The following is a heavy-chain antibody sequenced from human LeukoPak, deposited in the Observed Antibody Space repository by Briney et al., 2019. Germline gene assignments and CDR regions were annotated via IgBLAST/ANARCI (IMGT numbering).Heavy chain of an antibody. D-gene: IGHD3-22*01. CDR2: IRYDGSNK. Sequence: GGSLRLSCAASGFTFSSYGMHWVRQAPGKGLEWVAFIRYDGSNKYYADSVKGRFTISRDNSKNTLYLQMNSLRAEDTAVYYCAKDPYDSSAWDPGYFDLWGRGTLVTVSS. J-gene: IGHJ2*01. V-gene: IGHV3-30*02. CDR1: GFTFSSYG. CDR3: AKDPYDSSAWDPGYFDL.